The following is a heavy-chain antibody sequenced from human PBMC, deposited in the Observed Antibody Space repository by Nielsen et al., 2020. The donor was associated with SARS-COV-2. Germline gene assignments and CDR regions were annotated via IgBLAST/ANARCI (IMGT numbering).Heavy chain of an antibody. CDR3: ARSYYDFWSGYYYFDY. V-gene: IGHV4-34*01. D-gene: IGHD3-3*01. CDR2: INHSGST. Sequence: SETLSLTCTVSGGSISSYYWSWIRQPPGKGLEWIGEINHSGSTNYNPSLKSRVTISVDTSKNQFSLKLSSVTAADTAVYYCARSYYDFWSGYYYFDYWGQGTLVTVSS. J-gene: IGHJ4*02. CDR1: GGSISSYY.